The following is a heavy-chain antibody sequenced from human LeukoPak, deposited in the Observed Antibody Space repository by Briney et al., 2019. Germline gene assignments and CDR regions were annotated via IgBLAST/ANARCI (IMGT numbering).Heavy chain of an antibody. D-gene: IGHD6-19*01. CDR3: ARGPKAVAGTQAGY. J-gene: IGHJ4*02. CDR2: ISYDGSNK. V-gene: IGHV3-30-3*01. CDR1: GFTFSSYA. Sequence: GGSLRLSCAASGFTFSSYAMHWVRQAPGKGLEWVAVISYDGSNKYYADSVKGRFTISRDNSKNTLYLQMNSLRAEDTAVYYCARGPKAVAGTQAGYWGQGTLVTVSS.